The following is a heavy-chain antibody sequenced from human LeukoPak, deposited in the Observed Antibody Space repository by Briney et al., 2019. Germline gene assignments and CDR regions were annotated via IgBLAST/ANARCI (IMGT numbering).Heavy chain of an antibody. J-gene: IGHJ3*02. CDR1: GFPISSYW. V-gene: IGHV3-7*01. CDR2: IKHDSSET. Sequence: TGGSLRLSCAASGFPISSYWMSWVRQVPGKGLESVAHIKHDSSETYSLDTVRGRFIISRDNDKNSLYLQMNSLRVEDTAVYHCARGPTDFDASDIWGHGTLVTVSS. CDR3: ARGPTDFDASDI.